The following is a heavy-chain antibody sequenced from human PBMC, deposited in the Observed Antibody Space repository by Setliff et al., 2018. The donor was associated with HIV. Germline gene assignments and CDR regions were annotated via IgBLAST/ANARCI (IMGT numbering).Heavy chain of an antibody. D-gene: IGHD2-2*01. V-gene: IGHV3-7*01. CDR2: IKQDGSER. CDR3: AREDQLLSGHYYYNGMDV. Sequence: PGGSLRLSCVASGITFSSYWMSWVRQAPGKGLEWVANIKQDGSERSYVDSVKGRFTISRDNAKNSLYLQMNSLRAEDTAVYYCAREDQLLSGHYYYNGMDVWGQGTLVTVSS. CDR1: GITFSSYW. J-gene: IGHJ6*02.